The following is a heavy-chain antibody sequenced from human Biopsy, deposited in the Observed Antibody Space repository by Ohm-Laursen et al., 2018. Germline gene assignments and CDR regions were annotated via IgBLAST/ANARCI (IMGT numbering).Heavy chain of an antibody. CDR3: AQTRNGYGGFYFDY. J-gene: IGHJ4*02. CDR2: IRNT. V-gene: IGHV4-39*01. D-gene: IGHD4/OR15-4a*01. CDR1: GDSISSSTYY. Sequence: TLSLTCSVSGDSISSSTYYWGWIRQPPGKGLEWIGPIRNTYFRTSLKSRVTMSVDTSKNQFSLKLSSVTAADTGVYYCAQTRNGYGGFYFDYWGQGTLVTVSS.